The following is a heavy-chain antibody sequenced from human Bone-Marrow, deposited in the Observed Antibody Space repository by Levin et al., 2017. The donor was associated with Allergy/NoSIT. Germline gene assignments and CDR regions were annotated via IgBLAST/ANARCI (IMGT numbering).Heavy chain of an antibody. D-gene: IGHD6-19*01. CDR2: IVGSGSTI. CDR1: GFTFSDYY. Sequence: GGSLRLSCAASGFTFSDYYMSWIRQAPGKGLEWVSYIVGSGSTIYYADSVEGRFTISRDNAKNSLYLQMNSLRAEDTALYYCARGKDPGTTVAGTYYYYTMDVWGQGTTVTVS. J-gene: IGHJ6*02. CDR3: ARGKDPGTTVAGTYYYYTMDV. V-gene: IGHV3-11*01.